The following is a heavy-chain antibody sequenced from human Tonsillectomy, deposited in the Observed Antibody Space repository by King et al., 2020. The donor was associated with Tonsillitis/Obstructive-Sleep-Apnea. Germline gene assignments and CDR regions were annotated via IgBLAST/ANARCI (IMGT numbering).Heavy chain of an antibody. CDR3: ARKGGIQLWSHFDY. D-gene: IGHD5-18*01. J-gene: IGHJ4*02. V-gene: IGHV3-48*03. CDR2: ISSSGSTT. Sequence: VQLVESGGGLVQPGGSLRLSCAASGFTFSSYEMNWVRQAPGKGLEWVSCISSSGSTTYYADSVKGRFTISRDNAKNSLYLQMNSLRPEDTAFYYCARKGGIQLWSHFDYWGQGTLVTVSS. CDR1: GFTFSSYE.